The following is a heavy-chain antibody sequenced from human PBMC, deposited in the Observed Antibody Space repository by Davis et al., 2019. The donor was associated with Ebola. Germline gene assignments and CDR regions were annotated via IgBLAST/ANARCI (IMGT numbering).Heavy chain of an antibody. V-gene: IGHV4-61*08. D-gene: IGHD4-17*01. Sequence: SETLSLTCTVSGGSISSGDYYWSWIRQPPGKGLEWIGYIYYSGSTNYNPSLKSRVTISVDTSKNLFSLRLSSVTAADTAVYYCARTPGDYYFDYWGQGTLVTVSS. CDR2: IYYSGST. J-gene: IGHJ4*02. CDR1: GGSISSGDYY. CDR3: ARTPGDYYFDY.